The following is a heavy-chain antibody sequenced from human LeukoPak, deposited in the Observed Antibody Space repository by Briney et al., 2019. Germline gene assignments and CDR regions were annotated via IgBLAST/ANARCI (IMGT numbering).Heavy chain of an antibody. CDR2: INPTGGST. Sequence: ASVKVSRKASGGTFISYAISWVRQAPGQGLEWMGIINPTGGSTTYAQKFQGRVTMTRDTSTSTVYMELSSLRSDDTAVYYCARTAARRFDYWGQGTLVTVSS. V-gene: IGHV1-46*01. J-gene: IGHJ4*02. CDR3: ARTAARRFDY. CDR1: GGTFISYA. D-gene: IGHD6-6*01.